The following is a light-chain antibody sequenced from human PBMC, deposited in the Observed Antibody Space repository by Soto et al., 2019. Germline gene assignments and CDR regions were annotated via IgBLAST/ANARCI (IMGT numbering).Light chain of an antibody. CDR3: ATWDDSLNGRV. CDR2: KTN. Sequence: QPVLTQPPSASGAPGQRVAISCSGSSSNIGSNTVNWYQQLPGTAPKVLIYKTNQRPSGVPDRFSGSKSGTSASLAISGLRSEDEAEYYCATWDDSLNGRVFGGGTKLTVL. J-gene: IGLJ3*02. V-gene: IGLV1-44*01. CDR1: SSNIGSNT.